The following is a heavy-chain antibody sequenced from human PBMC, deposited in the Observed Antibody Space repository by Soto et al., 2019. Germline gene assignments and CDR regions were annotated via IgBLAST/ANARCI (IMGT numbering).Heavy chain of an antibody. V-gene: IGHV3-23*01. Sequence: SLRLSCAASGFTFSTSAMSWVRQAPGMGLEWVSGISGSGASTYYADSVKGRFTISRDNVKNTLSLQMNSLRAEDTALYYCVKVKSSVYGAFEMWGQGTMVTVSS. CDR1: GFTFSTSA. CDR2: ISGSGAST. J-gene: IGHJ3*02. CDR3: VKVKSSVYGAFEM. D-gene: IGHD3-22*01.